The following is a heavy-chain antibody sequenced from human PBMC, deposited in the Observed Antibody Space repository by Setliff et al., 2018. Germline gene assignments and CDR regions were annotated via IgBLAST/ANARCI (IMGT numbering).Heavy chain of an antibody. V-gene: IGHV3-23*01. D-gene: IGHD4-17*01. CDR2: IHVSGGST. Sequence: PGGSLRLSCAASGFTFTSHGMHWVRQAPGKGLEWVASIHVSGGSTYYADSVKGRFTISRDNSRNTLYLQMNSLRAEDTASYYCARDPNGDYVGAFDPWGQGSLVTVSS. CDR3: ARDPNGDYVGAFDP. J-gene: IGHJ5*02. CDR1: GFTFTSHG.